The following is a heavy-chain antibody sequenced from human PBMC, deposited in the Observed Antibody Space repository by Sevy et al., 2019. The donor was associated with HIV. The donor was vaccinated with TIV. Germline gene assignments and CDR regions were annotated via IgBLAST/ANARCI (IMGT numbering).Heavy chain of an antibody. J-gene: IGHJ5*02. CDR1: GGSISSSSYY. V-gene: IGHV4-39*01. CDR2: IYYSGST. Sequence: SETLSLTCTVSGGSISSSSYYWGWIRQPPGKGLEWIGSIYYSGSTYYNPSLKSRVTISVDTSKNQFSLKLSSVTAADTAVYYCARHNWALAENNWFDPWGHGTLVTVSS. D-gene: IGHD7-27*01. CDR3: ARHNWALAENNWFDP.